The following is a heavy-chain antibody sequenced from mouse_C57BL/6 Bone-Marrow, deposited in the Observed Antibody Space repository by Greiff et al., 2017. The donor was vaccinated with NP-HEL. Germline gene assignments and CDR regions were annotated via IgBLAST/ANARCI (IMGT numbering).Heavy chain of an antibody. Sequence: EVQLVESGGGLVKPGGSLKLSCAASGFTFSDYGMHWVRQAPEKGLEWVAYISSGSSTIYYADTVKGRFTISRDNAKNTLFLQMTSLRSEDTAMYYCARENDYPFAYWGQGTLVTVSA. J-gene: IGHJ3*01. V-gene: IGHV5-17*01. CDR1: GFTFSDYG. CDR3: ARENDYPFAY. CDR2: ISSGSSTI. D-gene: IGHD2-4*01.